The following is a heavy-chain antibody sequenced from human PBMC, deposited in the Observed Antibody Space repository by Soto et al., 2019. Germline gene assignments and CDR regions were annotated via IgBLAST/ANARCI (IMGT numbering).Heavy chain of an antibody. D-gene: IGHD6-25*01. V-gene: IGHV1-46*01. J-gene: IGHJ6*02. CDR2: ISPYDGRP. Sequence: QVQLVQSGAEVKKPGASVKVSCKASGFTFTNYFFHWVRQAPRQGLEWMGIISPYDGRPNYVQSLQGRVTMTSDTSTSTVYMELSSLRSEDTAVYYCARGDGRGSSGFYYYYGMDVWGHGTTVTVSS. CDR1: GFTFTNYF. CDR3: ARGDGRGSSGFYYYYGMDV.